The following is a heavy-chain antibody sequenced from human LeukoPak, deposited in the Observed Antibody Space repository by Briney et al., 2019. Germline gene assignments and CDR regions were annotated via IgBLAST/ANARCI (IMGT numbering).Heavy chain of an antibody. J-gene: IGHJ5*02. CDR2: IYSGGST. Sequence: GGSLRLSCAASAFTVSSNYMSWVRQAPGKVLGWVSVIYSGGSTYYADSVKGRFTISRDNSKNTLYLQMNSLRAEDTAVYYCAKGGPHNWFDPWGQGTLVTVSS. CDR3: AKGGPHNWFDP. CDR1: AFTVSSNY. V-gene: IGHV3-66*01. D-gene: IGHD3-16*01.